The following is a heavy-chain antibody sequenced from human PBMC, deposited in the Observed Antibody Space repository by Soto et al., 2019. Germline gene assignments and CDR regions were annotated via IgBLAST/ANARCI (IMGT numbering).Heavy chain of an antibody. CDR2: ISGSGDKT. CDR3: ARESKLYCGQYFQD. J-gene: IGHJ1*01. Sequence: EVQLLQSGGGLAQPGTSLRLSCAASGFTFKYYAMTWVRQAPGKGLEWVSTISGSGDKTEYADSVKGRFRVSRDNSKYTLYLQMDSLRADATALYYCARESKLYCGQYFQDWGQGTLVTVSS. CDR1: GFTFKYYA. D-gene: IGHD2-21*01. V-gene: IGHV3-23*01.